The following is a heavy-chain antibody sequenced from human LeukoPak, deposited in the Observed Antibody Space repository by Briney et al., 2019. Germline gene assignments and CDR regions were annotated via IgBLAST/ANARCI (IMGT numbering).Heavy chain of an antibody. Sequence: GGSLRLSCAASGFTFRSHSMNWVRQAPGKGLEWVSYISSSSTIYYADSVKGRFTISRDNAKSSVYLQMNTLRAEDTAVYYCATSADSSGNDWGQGTLVTVSS. CDR1: GFTFRSHS. CDR2: ISSSSTI. D-gene: IGHD3-22*01. J-gene: IGHJ4*02. V-gene: IGHV3-48*01. CDR3: ATSADSSGND.